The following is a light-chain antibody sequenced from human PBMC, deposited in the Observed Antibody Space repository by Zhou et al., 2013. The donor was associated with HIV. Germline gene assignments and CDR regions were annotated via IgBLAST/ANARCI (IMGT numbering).Light chain of an antibody. Sequence: EIVLTQSPGTLSLSPGERATLSCRASQSLSSSYLAWYQQKPGQAPRLLIYGASSRATGIPDRFSGSGSGTDFTLTISRLEPEDFAVYYCQQYGSSPFTFGPGTKSDIK. J-gene: IGKJ3*01. CDR3: QQYGSSPFT. CDR1: QSLSSSY. CDR2: GAS. V-gene: IGKV3-20*01.